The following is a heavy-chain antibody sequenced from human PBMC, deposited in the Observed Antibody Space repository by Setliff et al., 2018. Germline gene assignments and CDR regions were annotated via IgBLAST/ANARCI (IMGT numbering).Heavy chain of an antibody. CDR2: ISGSGGST. J-gene: IGHJ4*02. CDR1: GFTFSSYA. D-gene: IGHD7-27*01. Sequence: PGGSLRLSCSASGFTFSSYAMSWVRQAPGKGLEWVSAISGSGGSTYYADSVKGRFTISRDNSKNTLYVQMNTLGPEDTAVYYCVRDLHWGFDYWGLGTLVTVSS. CDR3: VRDLHWGFDY. V-gene: IGHV3-23*01.